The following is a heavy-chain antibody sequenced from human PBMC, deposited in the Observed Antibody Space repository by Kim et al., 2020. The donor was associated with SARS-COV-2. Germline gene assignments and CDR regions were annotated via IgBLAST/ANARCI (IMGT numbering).Heavy chain of an antibody. D-gene: IGHD6-19*01. J-gene: IGHJ6*02. CDR3: ARGDTISSGWYFGYYYYGMDV. Sequence: ASVKVSCKASGYTFTSYGISWVRQAPGQGLEWMGWISAYNGNTNYAQKLQGRVTMTTDTSTSTAYMELRSLRSDDTAVYYCARGDTISSGWYFGYYYYGMDVWGQGTTVTVSS. CDR1: GYTFTSYG. V-gene: IGHV1-18*01. CDR2: ISAYNGNT.